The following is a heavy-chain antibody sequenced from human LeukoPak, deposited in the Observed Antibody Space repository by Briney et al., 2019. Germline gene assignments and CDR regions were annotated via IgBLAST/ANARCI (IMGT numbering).Heavy chain of an antibody. J-gene: IGHJ6*03. D-gene: IGHD6-19*01. CDR2: ISGSGGST. Sequence: PGGTLRLSCAASGFTFSSYAMSWVRQAPGKGLEWVSAISGSGGSTYYADSVKGRFTISRDNSKNTLYLQMNSLRAEDTAVYYCAREVKQWLAETYYYYYYMDVWGKGTTVTVSS. CDR1: GFTFSSYA. CDR3: AREVKQWLAETYYYYYYMDV. V-gene: IGHV3-23*01.